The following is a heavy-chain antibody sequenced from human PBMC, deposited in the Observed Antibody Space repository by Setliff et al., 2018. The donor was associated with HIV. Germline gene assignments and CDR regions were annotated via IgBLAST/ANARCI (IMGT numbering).Heavy chain of an antibody. CDR3: ARPRVFDSFHI. CDR2: ISPNNGAA. D-gene: IGHD6-6*01. Sequence: ASVKVSCKAIGYMILGYKMNWVRQAPGQGLERIGRISPNNGAAEYAPKFQGRVSMTLDTSISTAYLEIPRLTSDDAAVYFCARPRVFDSFHIWGEGTMVTVSS. CDR1: GYMILGYK. V-gene: IGHV1-2*06. J-gene: IGHJ3*02.